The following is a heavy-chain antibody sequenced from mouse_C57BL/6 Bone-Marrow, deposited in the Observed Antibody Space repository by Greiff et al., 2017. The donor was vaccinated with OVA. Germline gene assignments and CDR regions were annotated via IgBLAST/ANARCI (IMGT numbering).Heavy chain of an antibody. J-gene: IGHJ3*01. CDR2: IYPRSGNT. Sequence: QVQLQQSGAELARPGASVKLSCKASGYTFTSYGISWVKQRTGQGLEWIGEIYPRSGNTYYNEKFKGKATLTADKSSSTAYMELRSLTSEDSAVYFCARWGCAYWGQGTLVTVSA. CDR1: GYTFTSYG. CDR3: ARWGCAY. D-gene: IGHD3-3*01. V-gene: IGHV1-81*01.